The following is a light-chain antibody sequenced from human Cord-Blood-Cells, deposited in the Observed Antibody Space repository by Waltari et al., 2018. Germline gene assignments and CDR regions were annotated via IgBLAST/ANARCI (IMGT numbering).Light chain of an antibody. CDR1: RSDVGGYNY. CDR3: CSYAGSYTVV. Sequence: QSALTQPRSVSGSPGQSVTISCTGTRSDVGGYNYVSWYHQHPGKAPKLMIYDVSKRPSGVPDRFSGSKSGNSASLTISGLQAEDEADYYGCSYAGSYTVVFGGGTKLTVL. CDR2: DVS. J-gene: IGLJ2*01. V-gene: IGLV2-11*01.